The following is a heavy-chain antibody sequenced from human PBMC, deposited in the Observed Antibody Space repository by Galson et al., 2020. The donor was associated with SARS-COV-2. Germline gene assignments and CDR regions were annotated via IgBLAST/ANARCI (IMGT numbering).Heavy chain of an antibody. CDR1: GGSINSTDSY. Sequence: SETLSLTCTVPGGSINSTDSYWSWVRQPPGKGREWMGYIYFRGPAYYNPSLKSRPTMSVDTSKNQFSLKLTSVTAADTAVYYCARTHYYDSSGYRAPYYFDFWGQGTLVTVSS. V-gene: IGHV4-30-4*01. CDR2: IYFRGPA. J-gene: IGHJ4*02. D-gene: IGHD3-22*01. CDR3: ARTHYYDSSGYRAPYYFDF.